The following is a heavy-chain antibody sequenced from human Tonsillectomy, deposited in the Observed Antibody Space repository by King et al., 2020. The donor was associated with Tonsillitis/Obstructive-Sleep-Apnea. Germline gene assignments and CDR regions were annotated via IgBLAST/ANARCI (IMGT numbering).Heavy chain of an antibody. D-gene: IGHD1-7*01. CDR3: TPGNYYAFDI. V-gene: IGHV3-15*01. J-gene: IGHJ3*02. CDR2: IKSKTDGGTT. Sequence: VQLVESGGGLVKPGGSLRLSCAASGFTFSNAWMSWVRQAPGKGLEWVGRIKSKTDGGTTDYAAPVKGRFTISRNDSKNTLYLQMNSLKTADTAGYYCTPGNYYAFDIWGQGTMVTVSS. CDR1: GFTFSNAW.